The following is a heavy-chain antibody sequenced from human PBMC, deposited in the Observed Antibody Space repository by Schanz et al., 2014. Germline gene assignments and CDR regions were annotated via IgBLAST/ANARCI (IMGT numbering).Heavy chain of an antibody. D-gene: IGHD1-26*01. CDR1: GFTFSIYG. V-gene: IGHV3-23*01. Sequence: EVQLLESGGGLVQPGGSLRLSCAASGFTFSIYGMSWVRQAPGKGLEWVSGIGGSGDSTHYADSVKGRFIISRDNSKNTLYLQMNSLRADDTAVYYCAKELYSGSHYGWFDPWGQGTLVTVSS. J-gene: IGHJ5*02. CDR3: AKELYSGSHYGWFDP. CDR2: IGGSGDST.